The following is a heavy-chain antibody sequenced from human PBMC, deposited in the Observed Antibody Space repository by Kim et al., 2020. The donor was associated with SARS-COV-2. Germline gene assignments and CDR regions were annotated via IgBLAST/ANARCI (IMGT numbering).Heavy chain of an antibody. D-gene: IGHD3-3*01. CDR2: IYYSGST. CDR1: GGFVSSGSYF. V-gene: IGHV4-61*01. CDR3: ARAPNDFWSGYPYYFDY. Sequence: SETLSLTCTVSGGFVSSGSYFWGWIRQPPGKGLEWIGYIYYSGSTKYNPSLKSRVTMSLDTSENQFSLKVRSVTAADTAVYYCARAPNDFWSGYPYYFDYWGQGTLVTVSS. J-gene: IGHJ4*02.